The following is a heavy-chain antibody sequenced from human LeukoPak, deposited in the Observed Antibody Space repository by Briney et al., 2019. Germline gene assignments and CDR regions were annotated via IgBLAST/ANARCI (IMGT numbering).Heavy chain of an antibody. J-gene: IGHJ4*02. CDR2: LFYSGST. V-gene: IGHV4-61*05. D-gene: IGHD3-10*01. Sequence: AETLSLTCTVSSGSISSSTYYWGWIRQPPGKGLEWIAYLFYSGSTDYNPSLESRVTISVDTSKNQFSLKPRSVTAADTAVYYCATVAVIRGVTYFDYWGQGTLVTVSS. CDR3: ATVAVIRGVTYFDY. CDR1: SGSISSSTYY.